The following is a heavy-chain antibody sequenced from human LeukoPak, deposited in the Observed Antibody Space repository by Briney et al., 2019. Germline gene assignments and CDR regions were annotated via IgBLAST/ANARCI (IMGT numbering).Heavy chain of an antibody. J-gene: IGHJ4*02. CDR2: IYYSGST. V-gene: IGHV4-61*01. Sequence: SETLSLTCTVSGGSVSSGSYYWSWIRQPPGKGLEWIGYIYYSGSTNYNPSLKSRVTISVDMSKNQFSLKLSSVTAADTAVYYCARGVVVAASPDYFDYWGQGTLVTVSS. CDR1: GGSVSSGSYY. CDR3: ARGVVVAASPDYFDY. D-gene: IGHD2-15*01.